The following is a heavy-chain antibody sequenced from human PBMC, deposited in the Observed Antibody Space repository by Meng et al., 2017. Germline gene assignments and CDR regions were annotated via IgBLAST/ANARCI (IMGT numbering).Heavy chain of an antibody. CDR2: ISGSGGST. V-gene: IGHV3-23*01. CDR1: GFTFSSYS. J-gene: IGHJ4*02. CDR3: AKDRGAVAGWKY. D-gene: IGHD6-19*01. Sequence: ETLSLTCAASGFTFSSYSMNWVRQAPGKGLEWVSAISGSGGSTYYADSVKGRFTISRDNSKNTLYLQMNSLRAEDTAVYYCAKDRGAVAGWKYWGQGTLVTVSS.